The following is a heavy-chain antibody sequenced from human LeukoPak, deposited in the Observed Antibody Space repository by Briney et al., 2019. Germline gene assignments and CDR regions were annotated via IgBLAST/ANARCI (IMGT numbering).Heavy chain of an antibody. Sequence: ASVKVSCKASGYTFTSYGISWVRQAPGQGLESMRWISAYNGNTNYAQKLQGRVTMTTDTSTSTAYMELRSLRSDDTAVYYCARAIVVVVAATDTNWFDPWGQGTLVTVSS. V-gene: IGHV1-18*01. CDR1: GYTFTSYG. CDR2: ISAYNGNT. J-gene: IGHJ5*02. D-gene: IGHD2-15*01. CDR3: ARAIVVVVAATDTNWFDP.